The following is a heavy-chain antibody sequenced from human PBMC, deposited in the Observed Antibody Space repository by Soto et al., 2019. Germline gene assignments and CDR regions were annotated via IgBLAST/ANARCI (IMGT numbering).Heavy chain of an antibody. CDR2: INWSGRST. J-gene: IGHJ5*02. Sequence: EVQLVESGGGVVRPGGSLRLSCAASGFTFDDYAMSWVRQAPGKGLEWVSGINWSGRSTGYADSMKGLFTISRDNAKKSLYLQMNSLGAENTPLYYCARSSRGVGGGFDPWGQGTLVTVSS. CDR1: GFTFDDYA. D-gene: IGHD3-16*01. CDR3: ARSSRGVGGGFDP. V-gene: IGHV3-20*04.